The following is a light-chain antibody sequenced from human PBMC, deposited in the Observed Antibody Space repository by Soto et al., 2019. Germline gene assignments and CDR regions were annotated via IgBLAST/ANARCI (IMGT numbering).Light chain of an antibody. CDR2: TAS. CDR3: QQAMSFPIT. J-gene: IGKJ5*01. V-gene: IGKV1-12*01. Sequence: DIQMTQSPSSVSASVGDRVTITCRASQDINSWLAWYQQKPGKAPNLLIYTASSLQRGVPSRFSGSGSGTDFTLTISSLQPEDFATYYCQQAMSFPITFGQGTRLEIK. CDR1: QDINSW.